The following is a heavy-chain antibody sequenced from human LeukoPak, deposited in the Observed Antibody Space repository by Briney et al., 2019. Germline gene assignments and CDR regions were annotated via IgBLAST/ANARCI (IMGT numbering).Heavy chain of an antibody. CDR1: GGSISSYY. CDR2: IYYSGST. V-gene: IGHV4-59*01. D-gene: IGHD7-27*01. CDR3: ARCLGHGSYYYYGMDV. Sequence: SETLSLTCTVSGGSISSYYWSWIRQPPGKGLEWIGYIYYSGSTNYNPSLKSRVTISVDTSKNQFSLKLSSVTAADTAVYYCARCLGHGSYYYYGMDVWGQGTTVTVSS. J-gene: IGHJ6*02.